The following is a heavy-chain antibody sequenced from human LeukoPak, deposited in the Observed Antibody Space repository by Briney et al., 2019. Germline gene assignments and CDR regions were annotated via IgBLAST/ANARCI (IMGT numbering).Heavy chain of an antibody. V-gene: IGHV3-30*18. CDR1: GFTFSSYD. J-gene: IGHJ4*02. CDR2: ISYDGSNK. Sequence: GRSLRLSCAASGFTFSSYDMHWVRQAPGKGLEWVTVISYDGSNKYYGDSVKGRFTISRDNSKNTLYLKMNRLRAEDTAVYYCAKEGSNGDFDYWGQGTLVTVSS. CDR3: AKEGSNGDFDY. D-gene: IGHD1-26*01.